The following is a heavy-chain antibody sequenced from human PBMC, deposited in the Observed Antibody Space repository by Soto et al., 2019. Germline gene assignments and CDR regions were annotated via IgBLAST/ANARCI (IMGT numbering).Heavy chain of an antibody. CDR1: GFTFDDYA. Sequence: DVQLVESGGGLGQTGSSLRLSCAASGFTFDDYAMHWVRQAPGKGLEWVSGISWNSGSIGYADSVKGRFTISRDNAKKSLYLQMNTLRAEDTALYYCAKGLYSSSWYWPAQHCGQGTLVTVSS. J-gene: IGHJ1*01. CDR2: ISWNSGSI. CDR3: AKGLYSSSWYWPAQH. D-gene: IGHD6-13*01. V-gene: IGHV3-9*01.